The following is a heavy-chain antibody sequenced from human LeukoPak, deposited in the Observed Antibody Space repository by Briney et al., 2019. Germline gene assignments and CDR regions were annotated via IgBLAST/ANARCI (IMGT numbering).Heavy chain of an antibody. CDR1: GFTFSSYA. J-gene: IGHJ4*02. V-gene: IGHV3-30*04. CDR3: AGLNSGSYYPRNY. D-gene: IGHD1-26*01. Sequence: TGGSLRLSCAASGFTFSSYAMHWVRQAPGKGLEWVAVISYDGSNKYYADSVKGRFTISRDNSKNTLYLQMNSLRAEDTAVYYCAGLNSGSYYPRNYWGQGTLVTVSS. CDR2: ISYDGSNK.